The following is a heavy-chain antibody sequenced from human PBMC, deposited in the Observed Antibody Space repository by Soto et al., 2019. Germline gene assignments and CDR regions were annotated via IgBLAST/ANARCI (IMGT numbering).Heavy chain of an antibody. J-gene: IGHJ4*02. V-gene: IGHV4-4*07. CDR1: AASMRNYY. CDR3: VREGDYSDNNCYPLFDY. Sequence: QVQLQESGPGLLKPSETLSLTCTVSAASMRNYYWSWIRQPAGKGLEWIGRIFGSGETYYNPSLKSRIILAVDLSKSQFPPELPSVTASDTAVYFCVREGDYSDNNCYPLFDYWGQGTLVTVSP. CDR2: IFGSGET. D-gene: IGHD3-22*01.